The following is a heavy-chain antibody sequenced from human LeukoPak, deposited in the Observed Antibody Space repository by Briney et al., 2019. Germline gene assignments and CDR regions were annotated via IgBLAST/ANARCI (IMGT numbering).Heavy chain of an antibody. CDR1: GGSISSYY. D-gene: IGHD6-19*01. V-gene: IGHV4-4*09. CDR2: IYTSGST. J-gene: IGHJ4*02. Sequence: SETLSLTCTVSGGSISSYYWSWIRQPPGKGLEWIGYIYTSGSTNYNPSLESRVTISVDTSKNQFSLKLSSVTAADTAVYYCARHGPYSSGWYDYWGQGTLVTVSS. CDR3: ARHGPYSSGWYDY.